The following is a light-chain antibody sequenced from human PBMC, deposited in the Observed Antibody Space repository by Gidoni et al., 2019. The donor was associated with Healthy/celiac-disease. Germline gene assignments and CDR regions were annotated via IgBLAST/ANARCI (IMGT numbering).Light chain of an antibody. CDR1: QSVSSSY. Sequence: EMVLPQSPVTLSLSPRERATISCRASQSVSSSYLAWYQQKPGQAPRLLIYCASSRATGIPHRFSGSGSGTDFTLTISRLEPEDFAVSYCQQYGSSRALTFGGGTKVEIK. CDR3: QQYGSSRALT. J-gene: IGKJ4*01. CDR2: CAS. V-gene: IGKV3-20*01.